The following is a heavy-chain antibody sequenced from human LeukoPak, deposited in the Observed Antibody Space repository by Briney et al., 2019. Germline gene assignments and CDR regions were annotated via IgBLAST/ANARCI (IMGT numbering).Heavy chain of an antibody. D-gene: IGHD2-2*01. CDR2: IIPILGIA. CDR3: AREAVPAAEDDY. Sequence: ASVKVSCKTSGGTFSSFAVNWVRQAPGQGLEWMGRIIPILGIANYAQKFQGRVTITADKSTSTAYMELSSLRSEDTAVYYCAREAVPAAEDDYWGQGTLVTVSS. V-gene: IGHV1-69*04. J-gene: IGHJ4*02. CDR1: GGTFSSFA.